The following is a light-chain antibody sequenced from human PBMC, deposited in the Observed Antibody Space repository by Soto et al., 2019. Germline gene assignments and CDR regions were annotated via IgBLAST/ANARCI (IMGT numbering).Light chain of an antibody. V-gene: IGKV3D-20*02. J-gene: IGKJ5*01. CDR2: DAS. CDR1: QSVRSNF. CDR3: QQYNNWPIT. Sequence: EICLTQSPVTLSLSPGERATLSCRASQSVRSNFLAWYQQKPGQAPRLLIYDASNRATGIPARSSGSGSGTDFTLTITRLEPEDFAVYYCQQYNNWPITFGQGTRLEIK.